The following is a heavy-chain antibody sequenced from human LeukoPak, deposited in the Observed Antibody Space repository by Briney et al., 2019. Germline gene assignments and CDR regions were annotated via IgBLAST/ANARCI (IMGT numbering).Heavy chain of an antibody. V-gene: IGHV1-2*02. CDR3: ARSVYDILTGYPDYYGMDV. D-gene: IGHD3-9*01. CDR1: GYTFTDHY. CDR2: INPNSGGT. J-gene: IGHJ6*02. Sequence: ASVKVPCKASGYTFTDHYIHWVRQAPGQGREWMGWINPNSGGTNYAQKFQGRVTMTRDTSLSTVYMELRGLRSDDTAVFYCARSVYDILTGYPDYYGMDVWGQGTTVTVSS.